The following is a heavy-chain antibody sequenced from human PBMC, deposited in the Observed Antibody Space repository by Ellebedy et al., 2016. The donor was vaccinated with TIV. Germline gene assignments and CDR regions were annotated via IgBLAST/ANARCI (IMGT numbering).Heavy chain of an antibody. CDR3: ARSEDGYNTYTV. D-gene: IGHD5-24*01. J-gene: IGHJ4*02. CDR2: IKSDGSST. Sequence: GESLKISCAASGFTFSRYWMHWVRQVPGKGLVWVSRIKSDGSSTSYADSVKGRFTISRDNAKQSLYLQMNSLRVEDTAVYYCARSEDGYNTYTVWGQGTLVTVSS. V-gene: IGHV3-74*01. CDR1: GFTFSRYW.